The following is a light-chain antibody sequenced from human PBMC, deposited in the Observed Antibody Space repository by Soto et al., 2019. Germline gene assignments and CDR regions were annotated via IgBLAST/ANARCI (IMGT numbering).Light chain of an antibody. J-gene: IGKJ5*01. V-gene: IGKV3-20*01. CDR2: GAS. Sequence: EIMMTHSRDTLSVSPGESAAISFRASQSIGRNLVWCQQKPGQAPRLLIYGASSRATGIPDRFSGSGSGTDFTLTISRLEPEDFAVYYCQHYGRSPTFGQGTRLEI. CDR3: QHYGRSPT. CDR1: QSIGRN.